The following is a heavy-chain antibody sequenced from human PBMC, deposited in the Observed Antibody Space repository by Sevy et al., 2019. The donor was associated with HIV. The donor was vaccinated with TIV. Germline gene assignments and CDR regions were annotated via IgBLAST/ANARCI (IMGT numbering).Heavy chain of an antibody. J-gene: IGHJ6*03. CDR3: AKHIVVVNDRKYYYYMDV. V-gene: IGHV3-23*01. CDR2: ISGSGSNT. CDR1: GFTFSSYA. D-gene: IGHD2-21*01. Sequence: GGSLRLSCAGSGFTFSSYAMSWVRQTPGKGLEWVSGISGSGSNTYYADSLKGRFTISRDNSKNTLFLQMNSLRAADTAVYYCAKHIVVVNDRKYYYYMDVWGKGTTVTVSS.